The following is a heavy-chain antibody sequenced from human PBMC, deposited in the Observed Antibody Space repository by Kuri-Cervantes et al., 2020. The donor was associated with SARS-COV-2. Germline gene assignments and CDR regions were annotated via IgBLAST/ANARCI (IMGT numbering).Heavy chain of an antibody. Sequence: GGSLRLSCAASGFTFSSYAMSWVRQAPGKGLEWVSAISGSGGSTYYADSVKGRFTISRDNSKNSLYLQMNSLRAEDTAVYYCAGVPVNGWKGAFDIWGQGTMVTVSS. J-gene: IGHJ3*02. V-gene: IGHV3-23*01. CDR2: ISGSGGST. CDR1: GFTFSSYA. CDR3: AGVPVNGWKGAFDI. D-gene: IGHD1-26*01.